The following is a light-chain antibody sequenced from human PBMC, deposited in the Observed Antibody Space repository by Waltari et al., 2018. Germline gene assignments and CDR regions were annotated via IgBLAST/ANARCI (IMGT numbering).Light chain of an antibody. Sequence: IVLTQSPGTLSLSPGDKASLSCKASQNLSSNFLAWYRQRPGQPPGLLIHGAAKRAAGITDTFSGSGSGTDFTLTISRLEAEDSAVYYCQQYGTSPYTFGQGTKVEIK. J-gene: IGKJ2*01. CDR3: QQYGTSPYT. CDR2: GAA. V-gene: IGKV3-20*01. CDR1: QNLSSNF.